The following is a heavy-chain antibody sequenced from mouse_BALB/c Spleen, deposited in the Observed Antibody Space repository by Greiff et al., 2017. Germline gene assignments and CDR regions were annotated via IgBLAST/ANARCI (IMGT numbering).Heavy chain of an antibody. J-gene: IGHJ4*01. CDR2: INPSNGGT. CDR1: GYTFTSYY. D-gene: IGHD3-3*01. Sequence: VQLQQSGAELVKPGASVKLSCTASGYTFTSYYMYWVKQRPGQGLEWIGEINPSNGGTNFNEKFKSKATLTVDKSSSTAYMQLSSLTSEDSAVYYCTRSAGTGAMDYWGQGTSVTVSS. CDR3: TRSAGTGAMDY. V-gene: IGHV1S81*02.